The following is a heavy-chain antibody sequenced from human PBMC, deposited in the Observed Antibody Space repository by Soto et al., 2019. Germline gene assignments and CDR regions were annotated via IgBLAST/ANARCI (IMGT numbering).Heavy chain of an antibody. CDR2: IDNDGSSR. J-gene: IGHJ4*02. V-gene: IGHV3-74*01. CDR3: ATGRGWYSPGY. D-gene: IGHD6-19*01. CDR1: GFTFSSNW. Sequence: EVQLVESGGGLVQPGGSLRLSCAASGFTFSSNWMHWVRQGPGKGLVWVSRIDNDGSSRDYADSVKGRFTISRDNAKNTLYLEMSSLRAEDTAVYYCATGRGWYSPGYWGQGTLVTVSS.